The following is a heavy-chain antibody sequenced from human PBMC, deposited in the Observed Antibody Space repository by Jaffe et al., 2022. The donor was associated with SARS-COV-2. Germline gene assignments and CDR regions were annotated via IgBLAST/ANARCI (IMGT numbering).Heavy chain of an antibody. CDR2: INHSGST. V-gene: IGHV4-34*01. D-gene: IGHD5-18*01. CDR1: GGSFSGYY. Sequence: QVQLQQWGAGLLKPSETLSLTCAVYGGSFSGYYWSWIRQPPGKGLEWIGEINHSGSTNYNPSLKSRVTISVDTSKNQFSLKLSSVTAADTAVYYCARSGYSYGYWFDPWGQGTLVTVSS. J-gene: IGHJ5*02. CDR3: ARSGYSYGYWFDP.